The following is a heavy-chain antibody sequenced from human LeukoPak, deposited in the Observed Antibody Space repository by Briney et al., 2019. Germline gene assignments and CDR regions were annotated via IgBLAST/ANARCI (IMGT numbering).Heavy chain of an antibody. CDR1: GYTFTSYA. D-gene: IGHD2-2*02. J-gene: IGHJ6*03. V-gene: IGHV1-3*01. CDR2: INAGNGNT. Sequence: ASVNVSCKASGYTFTSYAMQWVRQAPGQRLEWLGWINAGNGNTKYSQKFQGRVTITRDTSAYTAYMELSSLRSEDTAVYYCARGAHCSSTSCYSRYYYYYMDVWGKGTTVTVSS. CDR3: ARGAHCSSTSCYSRYYYYYMDV.